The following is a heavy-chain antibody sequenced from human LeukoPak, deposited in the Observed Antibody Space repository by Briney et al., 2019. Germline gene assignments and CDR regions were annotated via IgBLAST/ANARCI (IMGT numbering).Heavy chain of an antibody. J-gene: IGHJ4*02. CDR2: INHSGST. D-gene: IGHD6-6*01. CDR1: GGSFSGYY. Sequence: PSQTLSLTCAVYGGSFSGYYWSWIRQPPGKGLEWIGEINHSGSTNYNPSLKSRVTISVDTSKNQFSLKLSSVTAADTAVYYCARHGIAARPGTGPYFDYWGQGTLVTVSS. V-gene: IGHV4-34*01. CDR3: ARHGIAARPGTGPYFDY.